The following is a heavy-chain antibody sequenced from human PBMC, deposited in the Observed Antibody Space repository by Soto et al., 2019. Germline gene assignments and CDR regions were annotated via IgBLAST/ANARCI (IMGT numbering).Heavy chain of an antibody. CDR3: ARALALYGDYGIDY. D-gene: IGHD4-17*01. Sequence: EVQLVESGGGLVKPGGSLRLSCAASGFTFSSYSMNWVRQAPGKGLEWVSSISSSSSYIYYADSVKGRFTISRDNXXNSLYLQMNSLRAEDTAVYYCARALALYGDYGIDYWGQGTLVTVSS. J-gene: IGHJ4*02. V-gene: IGHV3-21*01. CDR1: GFTFSSYS. CDR2: ISSSSSYI.